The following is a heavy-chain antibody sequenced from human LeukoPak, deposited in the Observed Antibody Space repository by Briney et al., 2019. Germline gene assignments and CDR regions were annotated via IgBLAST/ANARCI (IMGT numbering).Heavy chain of an antibody. Sequence: ASVKVSCKASGGTFSSYAISWVRQAPGQGLEWMGGIIPIFGTANYAQKFQGRVTITADESTSTAYMELRSLRSDDTAVYYCASTTGYCTNGVCYPLGYWGQGTLVTVSS. D-gene: IGHD2-8*01. CDR1: GGTFSSYA. V-gene: IGHV1-69*13. CDR2: IIPIFGTA. CDR3: ASTTGYCTNGVCYPLGY. J-gene: IGHJ4*02.